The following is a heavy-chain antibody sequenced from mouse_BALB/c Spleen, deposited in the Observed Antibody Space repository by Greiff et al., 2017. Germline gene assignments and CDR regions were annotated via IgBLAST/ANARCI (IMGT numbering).Heavy chain of an antibody. CDR2: ISSGSSTI. V-gene: IGHV5-17*02. D-gene: IGHD1-1*01. Sequence: EVQRVESGGGLVQPGGSRKLSCAASGFTFSSFGMHWVRQAPEKGLEWVAYISSGSSTIYYADTVKGRFTISRDNPKNTLFLQMTSLRSEDTAMYYCARKRPTVVAGDAMDYWGQGTSVTVSS. CDR3: ARKRPTVVAGDAMDY. J-gene: IGHJ4*01. CDR1: GFTFSSFG.